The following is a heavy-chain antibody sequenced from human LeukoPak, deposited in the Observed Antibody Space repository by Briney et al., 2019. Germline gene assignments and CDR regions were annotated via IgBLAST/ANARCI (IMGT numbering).Heavy chain of an antibody. V-gene: IGHV1-69*02. CDR2: IILMLGMA. J-gene: IGHJ6*02. D-gene: IGHD2-2*01. CDR1: GGTFSNYT. CDR3: ARVGSPSPDWGSYNYGMDV. Sequence: ASVKVSCKASGGTFSNYTINWVRQAPGQGLEWMGRIILMLGMANYAQKFQGRVTITADKSTSTAYMDLSSLRSEDTAMYYCARVGSPSPDWGSYNYGMDVWGQGTTVTVSS.